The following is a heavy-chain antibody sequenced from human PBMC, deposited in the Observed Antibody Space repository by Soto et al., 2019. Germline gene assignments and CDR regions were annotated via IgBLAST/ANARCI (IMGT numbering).Heavy chain of an antibody. Sequence: EVQLVQSGAEVKKPGESLKITCKGSGYSFTSYWIVWVRQMPGKGLEWIGIIYPDDSDTRYSPSFQGQVTISADKSVSTAYLQWRSLKASDTAMYYCATMLCSGATCYRAFGIWGQGTMVTVSS. CDR2: IYPDDSDT. V-gene: IGHV5-51*01. D-gene: IGHD2-15*01. J-gene: IGHJ3*02. CDR3: ATMLCSGATCYRAFGI. CDR1: GYSFTSYW.